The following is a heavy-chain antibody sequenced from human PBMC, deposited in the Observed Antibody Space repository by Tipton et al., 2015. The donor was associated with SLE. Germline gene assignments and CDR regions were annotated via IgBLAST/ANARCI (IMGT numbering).Heavy chain of an antibody. J-gene: IGHJ4*02. V-gene: IGHV3-7*01. CDR1: GFTFNNYW. CDR3: ARGQYAYGYPHFDY. CDR2: INHGGDTA. D-gene: IGHD5-18*01. Sequence: LSLTCAASGFTFNNYWMSWVRQAPGRGLEWVANINHGGDTALYVDSVKGRFTISRDNAKNSLYLQLNSLRAEDTAVYYCARGQYAYGYPHFDYWGQGTLVTVSS.